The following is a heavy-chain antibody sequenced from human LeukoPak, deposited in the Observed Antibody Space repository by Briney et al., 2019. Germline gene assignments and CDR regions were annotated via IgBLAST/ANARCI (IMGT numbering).Heavy chain of an antibody. CDR3: ARDWAHHCSSTSCYGPFDY. J-gene: IGHJ4*02. Sequence: SETLSLTCTVSGDSISSYYWIWIRQPAGKGLEWIGRISTSGNTNYNPSLKSRVTMSVDTSKIQFSLELTSVTAADPAVYFCARDWAHHCSSTSCYGPFDYWGQGTLVTVSS. CDR2: ISTSGNT. D-gene: IGHD2-2*01. CDR1: GDSISSYY. V-gene: IGHV4-4*07.